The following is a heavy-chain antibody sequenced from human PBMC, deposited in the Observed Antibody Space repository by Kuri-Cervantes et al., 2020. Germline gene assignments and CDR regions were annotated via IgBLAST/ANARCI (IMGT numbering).Heavy chain of an antibody. D-gene: IGHD6-13*01. CDR2: IIPIFGTA. J-gene: IGHJ4*02. CDR3: ARQTAAAGGLTSLIDY. CDR1: GYTFTSYA. Sequence: SVKVSCKASGYTFTSYAISWVRQAPGQGLEWMGGIIPIFGTANYAQKFQGRVTITADESTSTAYMELSSLKASDTAMYYCARQTAAAGGLTSLIDYWGQGTLVTVSS. V-gene: IGHV1-69*13.